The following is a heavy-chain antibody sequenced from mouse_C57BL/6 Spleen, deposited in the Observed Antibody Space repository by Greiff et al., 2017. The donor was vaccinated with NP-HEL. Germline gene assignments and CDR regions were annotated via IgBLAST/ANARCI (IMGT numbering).Heavy chain of an antibody. Sequence: EVKLEESGGGLVKPGGSLKLSCAASGFTFSSYAMSWVRQTPEKRLEWVATISDGGSYTYYPDNVKGRFTISRDNAKNNLYLQMSHLKSEDTAMYYCAREDYYGSSYWGQGTLVTVAA. CDR2: ISDGGSYT. D-gene: IGHD1-1*01. V-gene: IGHV5-4*01. J-gene: IGHJ3*01. CDR1: GFTFSSYA. CDR3: AREDYYGSSY.